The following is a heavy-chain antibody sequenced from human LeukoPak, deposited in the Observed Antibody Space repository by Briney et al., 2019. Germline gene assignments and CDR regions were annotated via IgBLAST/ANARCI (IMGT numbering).Heavy chain of an antibody. CDR2: ISSSSSYI. J-gene: IGHJ4*02. V-gene: IGHV3-21*05. D-gene: IGHD2-2*01. Sequence: GGSLRLSCAASGFTFSSYEMNWVRQAPGKGLEWVSYISSSSSYIYYADSVKGRFTISRDNAKNSLYLQMNSLRAEDTAVYYCARSIGCSSTSCYFDYWGQGTLVTVSS. CDR3: ARSIGCSSTSCYFDY. CDR1: GFTFSSYE.